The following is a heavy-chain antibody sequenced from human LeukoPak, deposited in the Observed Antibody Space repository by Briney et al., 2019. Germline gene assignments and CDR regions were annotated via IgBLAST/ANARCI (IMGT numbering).Heavy chain of an antibody. Sequence: GASVKVSCKASGYTFSDYYIHWVRQVPGQGLEWMGWINPNSAGTKFAQKFQGRVIMTGDTSISTAYMELSRLRSDDTAGYYCAAPDSSVWTSDFDHWGQGTLVTVSS. D-gene: IGHD6-19*01. CDR2: INPNSAGT. V-gene: IGHV1-2*02. CDR3: AAPDSSVWTSDFDH. J-gene: IGHJ4*02. CDR1: GYTFSDYY.